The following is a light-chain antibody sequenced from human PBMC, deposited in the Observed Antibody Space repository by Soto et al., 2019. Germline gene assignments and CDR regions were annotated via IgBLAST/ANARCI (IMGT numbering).Light chain of an antibody. CDR1: SSNIGAGYD. CDR2: GNS. V-gene: IGLV1-40*01. Sequence: QSVLTQPPSVSGAQGQRVTISCTGRSSNIGAGYDVHWYQQLPGAAPKLLIYGNSNRPSGVPDRFSGSRSGTSASLAITGLQPEDEADYYCQSYDTPVYGFGGGTQVTVL. CDR3: QSYDTPVYG. J-gene: IGLJ7*01.